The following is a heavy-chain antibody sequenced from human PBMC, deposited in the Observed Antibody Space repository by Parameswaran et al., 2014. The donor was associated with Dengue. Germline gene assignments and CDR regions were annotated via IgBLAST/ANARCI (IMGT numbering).Heavy chain of an antibody. CDR2: ICPGDSDT. D-gene: IGHD6-13*01. J-gene: IGHJ3*02. Sequence: VRQMPGKGLEWMGIICPGDSDTRYSPSFQGQVTISADKSISTAYLQWSSLKASDTAMYYCARHLAGLSIDAFDIWGQGTMVTVSS. CDR3: ARHLAGLSIDAFDI. V-gene: IGHV5-51*01.